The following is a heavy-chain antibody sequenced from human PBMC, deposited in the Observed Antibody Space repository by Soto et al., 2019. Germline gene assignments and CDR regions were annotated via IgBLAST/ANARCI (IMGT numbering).Heavy chain of an antibody. CDR2: ISYDGSNK. CDR1: GFTFSSYA. D-gene: IGHD3-16*02. J-gene: IGHJ4*02. V-gene: IGHV3-30-3*01. Sequence: QVQLVESGGGVVQPGRSLRLSCAASGFTFSSYAMHWVRQAPGKGLEWVAVISYDGSNKYYADSVKGRFTISRDNSKNTLYLQMNSRRAEDTAVYYCARDHYDYVWGRYRFEYWGQGTLVTVSS. CDR3: ARDHYDYVWGRYRFEY.